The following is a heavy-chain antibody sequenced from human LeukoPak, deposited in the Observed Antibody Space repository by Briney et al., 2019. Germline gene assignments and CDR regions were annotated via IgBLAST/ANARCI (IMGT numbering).Heavy chain of an antibody. Sequence: SLRLSCAASGLTFDDYATHWVRPAPGKGLEWVSGISWNSGRLGYADSVKGRFTISRDNAKNSLYLQMNSLRAEDTALYYCAKGASSGWSPYFDYCGRGSLVTVPS. CDR1: GLTFDDYA. CDR3: AKGASSGWSPYFDY. V-gene: IGHV3-9*01. J-gene: IGHJ4*02. D-gene: IGHD6-19*01. CDR2: ISWNSGRL.